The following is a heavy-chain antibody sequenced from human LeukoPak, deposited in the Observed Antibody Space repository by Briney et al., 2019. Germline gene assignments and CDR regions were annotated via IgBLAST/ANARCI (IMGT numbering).Heavy chain of an antibody. CDR3: ARHIGGGIEDMDV. CDR2: IYVTGT. CDR1: GGSIGTYY. V-gene: IGHV4-59*08. D-gene: IGHD3-16*02. Sequence: SETPSLTCTVSGGSIGTYYWSWIRQSPGKGLEWIGYIYVTGTRYNPYLQSRVTISVDRSRNQFFLKMSSVTAADTAVYYCARHIGGGIEDMDVWGKGTKVIVSS. J-gene: IGHJ6*03.